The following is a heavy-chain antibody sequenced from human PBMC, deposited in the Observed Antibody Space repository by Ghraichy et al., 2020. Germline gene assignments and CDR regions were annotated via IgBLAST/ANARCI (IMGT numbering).Heavy chain of an antibody. Sequence: GGSLRLSCAASGFTFSSYSMNWVRQAPGKGLEWVSYISSSSSTIYYADSVKGRFTISRDNAKNSLYLQMNSLRDEDTAVYYCARDSTYYDFWSGYYFGGSGIGDPDYWGQGTLVTVSS. J-gene: IGHJ4*02. CDR1: GFTFSSYS. CDR2: ISSSSSTI. V-gene: IGHV3-48*02. D-gene: IGHD3-3*01. CDR3: ARDSTYYDFWSGYYFGGSGIGDPDY.